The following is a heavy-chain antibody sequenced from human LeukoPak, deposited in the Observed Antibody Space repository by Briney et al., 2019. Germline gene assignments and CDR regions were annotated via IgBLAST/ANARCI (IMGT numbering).Heavy chain of an antibody. CDR1: GGPFSGYY. D-gene: IGHD2-15*01. J-gene: IGHJ5*02. CDR3: AVSTLRYCSGGSCYSSNWFDP. Sequence: PSETLSLTCAVYGGPFSGYYWSWIRQPPGKGLEWIGNIYYSGSTYYNPSLKSRVTISVDTSKNHFSLRLSSVTAADTAVYYCAVSTLRYCSGGSCYSSNWFDPWGQGTLVTVSS. V-gene: IGHV4-34*01. CDR2: IYYSGST.